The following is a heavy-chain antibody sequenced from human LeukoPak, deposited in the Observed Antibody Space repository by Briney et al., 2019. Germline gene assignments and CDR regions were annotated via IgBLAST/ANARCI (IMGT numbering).Heavy chain of an antibody. CDR1: GFTFDDYT. CDR2: ISWDGGST. Sequence: VGSLRLSCAASGFTFDDYTMHWVRQAPGKGLEWVSLISWDGGSTYYADSVKGRFTISRDNSKNSLYLQMNSLRTEDTALYYCAKGRAVAGIGYGMDVWGQGTTVTVSS. V-gene: IGHV3-43*01. CDR3: AKGRAVAGIGYGMDV. D-gene: IGHD6-19*01. J-gene: IGHJ6*02.